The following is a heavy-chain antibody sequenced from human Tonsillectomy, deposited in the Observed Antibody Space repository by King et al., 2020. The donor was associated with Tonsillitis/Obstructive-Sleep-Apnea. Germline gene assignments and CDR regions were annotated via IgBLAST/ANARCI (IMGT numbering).Heavy chain of an antibody. V-gene: IGHV3-11*05. Sequence: VQLVESGGGLVKPGGSLRLSCAASGFTFSDYYISWIRQAPGKGLEWISYISSSGNYTDYADSVKGRFTISRDNAKKSMYLQMNSLRAEDTAVYYCAGERRVTIFGVVTTVFSYYMDVWGKGTTVIVSS. CDR3: AGERRVTIFGVVTTVFSYYMDV. CDR1: GFTFSDYY. J-gene: IGHJ6*03. CDR2: ISSSGNYT. D-gene: IGHD3-3*01.